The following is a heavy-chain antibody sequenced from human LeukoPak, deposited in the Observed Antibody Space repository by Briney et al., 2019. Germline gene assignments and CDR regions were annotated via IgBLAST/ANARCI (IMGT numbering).Heavy chain of an antibody. V-gene: IGHV3-21*01. D-gene: IGHD3-9*01. J-gene: IGHJ4*02. CDR2: ISSSSSYI. CDR1: GFTFSSYS. CDR3: ASLITIFSDDY. Sequence: GGSLRLSCAASGFTFSSYSMNWVRQAPGKGLEWVSSISSSSSYIYYADSVKGRFTISRDNAKSSLYLQMNSLRAEDTAVYYCASLITIFSDDYWGQGTLVTVSS.